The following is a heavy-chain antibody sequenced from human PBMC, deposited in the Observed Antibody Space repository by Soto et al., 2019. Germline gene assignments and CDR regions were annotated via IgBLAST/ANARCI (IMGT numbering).Heavy chain of an antibody. CDR2: IKSKTDGGTT. V-gene: IGHV3-15*01. J-gene: IGHJ3*02. D-gene: IGHD6-19*01. CDR3: TGIAVADDAFDI. Sequence: GGSLRLSCAASGFTFSNAWMSWVRQAPGKGLEWVGRIKSKTDGGTTDYAAPVKGRFTISRDDSKNTLYLQMNSLKTEDTAVYYCTGIAVADDAFDIWGQGTMVTVSS. CDR1: GFTFSNAW.